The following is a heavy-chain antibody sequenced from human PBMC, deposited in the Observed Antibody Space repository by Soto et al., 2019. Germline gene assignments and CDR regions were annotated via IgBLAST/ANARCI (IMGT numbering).Heavy chain of an antibody. J-gene: IGHJ3*02. CDR1: GYTFTGYY. D-gene: IGHD3-10*01. CDR3: ARGTKGLLWFGEGDVSDI. Sequence: ASVKVSCKASGYTFTGYYIHWVRQAPGQGLEWMGWINPNSGDTNYAQKFQGWVTMTRDTSISTAYMELSKLRSDDTAVYYCARGTKGLLWFGEGDVSDIWRQGTMVIVTS. CDR2: INPNSGDT. V-gene: IGHV1-2*04.